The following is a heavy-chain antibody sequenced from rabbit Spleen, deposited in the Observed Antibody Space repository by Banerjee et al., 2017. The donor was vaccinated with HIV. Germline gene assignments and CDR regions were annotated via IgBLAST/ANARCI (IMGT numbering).Heavy chain of an antibody. Sequence: QEQLVESGGGLVQPGESLTLSCKVSGFSLSSNDMSWVRQAPGKGLEWIACIDIGSRDFTYYASWAKGRFIISKTSSTTVTLQMTSLTVADTATYFCARDTGSSFSTYGMDLWGPGTLVTVS. D-gene: IGHD8-1*01. J-gene: IGHJ6*01. V-gene: IGHV1S45*01. CDR1: GFSLSSNDM. CDR2: IDIGSRDFT. CDR3: ARDTGSSFSTYGMDL.